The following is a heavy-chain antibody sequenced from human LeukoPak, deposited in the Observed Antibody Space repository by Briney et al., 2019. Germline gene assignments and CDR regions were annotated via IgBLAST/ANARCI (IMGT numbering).Heavy chain of an antibody. D-gene: IGHD3-22*01. CDR3: AKDGDYYDSSGYLDY. CDR2: ISYDGSNK. J-gene: IGHJ4*02. Sequence: GGSLRLSCAASGFTFSSYGMHWVRQAPGKGLEWVAVISYDGSNKYYADSVKGRFTISRDNSKNTLYLQMNSLRAEDTAVYYCAKDGDYYDSSGYLDYWGQGTLVTVSS. CDR1: GFTFSSYG. V-gene: IGHV3-30*18.